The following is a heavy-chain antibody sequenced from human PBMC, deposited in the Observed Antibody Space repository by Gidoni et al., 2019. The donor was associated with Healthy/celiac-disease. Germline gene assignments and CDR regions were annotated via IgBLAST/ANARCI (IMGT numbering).Heavy chain of an antibody. D-gene: IGHD6-19*01. J-gene: IGHJ4*02. CDR1: GFTFSSYG. CDR3: ARAAVAGRGFDY. Sequence: QVKLVESGGGVVQPGRSLRLSCAASGFTFSSYGMHWVRQAPGKGLEWVAVIWYDGSNKYYADSVKGRFTISRDNSKNTLYLQMNSLRAEDTAVYYCARAAVAGRGFDYWGQGTLVTVSS. V-gene: IGHV3-33*01. CDR2: IWYDGSNK.